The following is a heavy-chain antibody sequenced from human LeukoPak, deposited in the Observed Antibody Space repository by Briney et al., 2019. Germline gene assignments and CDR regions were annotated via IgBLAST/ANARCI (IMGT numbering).Heavy chain of an antibody. J-gene: IGHJ4*02. D-gene: IGHD3-10*01. CDR3: TRDGFGDIDFDF. Sequence: ASVKVSCKASGYTFSSSGISWVRQAPGQGLEWLGWISGHNGNTNYAQKFQGRLTMSADTSTSTAYMDLRSLRSGDTAVYYCTRDGFGDIDFDFWGQGTLVTVSS. CDR1: GYTFSSSG. CDR2: ISGHNGNT. V-gene: IGHV1-18*04.